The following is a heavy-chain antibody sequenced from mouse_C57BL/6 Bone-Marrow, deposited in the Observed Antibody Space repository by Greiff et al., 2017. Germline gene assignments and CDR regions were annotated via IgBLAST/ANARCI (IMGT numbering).Heavy chain of an antibody. CDR2: ISSGGSYT. V-gene: IGHV5-6*02. CDR1: GFTFSSYG. J-gene: IGHJ3*01. CDR3: ARRRGFAY. Sequence: EVKVVESGGDLVKPGGSLKLSCAASGFTFSSYGMSWVRQTPDKRLEWVATISSGGSYTYYPDSVKGRFTISRDNAKNSLYLQMSSLKSEDTAMYYCARRRGFAYGGQGTLVTVSA.